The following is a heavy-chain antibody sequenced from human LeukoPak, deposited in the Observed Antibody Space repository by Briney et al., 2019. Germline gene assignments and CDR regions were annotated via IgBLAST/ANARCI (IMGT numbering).Heavy chain of an antibody. CDR1: GLTVGSNY. CDR3: ARDLNAQSRAFDI. CDR2: IYSAGDT. Sequence: AGGSLRLSCAASGLTVGSNYMAWVRQAPGKGLEWVSVIYSAGDTYCTDSVKGRFTISRDNSQNTVYLQMNSLRAEDTAVYYCARDLNAQSRAFDIWGRGTMVTVSS. D-gene: IGHD1-1*01. V-gene: IGHV3-53*01. J-gene: IGHJ3*02.